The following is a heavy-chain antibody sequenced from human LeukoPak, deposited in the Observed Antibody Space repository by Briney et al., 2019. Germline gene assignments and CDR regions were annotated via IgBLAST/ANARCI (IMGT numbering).Heavy chain of an antibody. CDR2: IIPIFGTA. J-gene: IGHJ5*02. CDR1: GGTFSSYA. Sequence: SVKVSCKASGGTFSSYAISWVRQAPGQGLEWMGGIIPIFGTANYAQKFQGRVTITTDESTSTAYMELSSLRSEDTAVYYCARDLGGLLTGDNRFDPWGQGTLVTVSS. CDR3: ARDLGGLLTGDNRFDP. V-gene: IGHV1-69*05. D-gene: IGHD2-15*01.